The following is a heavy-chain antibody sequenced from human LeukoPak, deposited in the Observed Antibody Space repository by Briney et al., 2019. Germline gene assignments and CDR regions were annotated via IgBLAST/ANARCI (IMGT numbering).Heavy chain of an antibody. J-gene: IGHJ4*02. CDR2: IYVSGTT. D-gene: IGHD3-22*01. Sequence: GGSLRLSCAASGFTVRDGYMSWVRQAPGKRLEWLAFIYVSGTTFYAASVKGRFTISRDNAQNSLYLQMNSLRAEDTAVYYCARERGGDYYYDSSDYWGQGTLVTVSS. CDR3: ARERGGDYYYDSSDY. V-gene: IGHV3-53*01. CDR1: GFTVRDGY.